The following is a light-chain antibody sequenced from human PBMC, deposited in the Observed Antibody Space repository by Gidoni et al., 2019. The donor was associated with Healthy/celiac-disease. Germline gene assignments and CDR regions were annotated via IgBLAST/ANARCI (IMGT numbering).Light chain of an antibody. V-gene: IGKV1-5*03. CDR1: QSISSW. Sequence: DRVTITCRASQSISSWLAWYQQKPGKAPKLLIYKASSLESGVPSRFSGSGSGTEFTLTISSLQPDDFATYYCQQYNSYSRTFGQGTQVEIK. CDR2: KAS. CDR3: QQYNSYSRT. J-gene: IGKJ1*01.